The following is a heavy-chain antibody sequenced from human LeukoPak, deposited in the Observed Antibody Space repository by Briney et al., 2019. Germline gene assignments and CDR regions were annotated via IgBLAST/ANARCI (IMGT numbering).Heavy chain of an antibody. J-gene: IGHJ5*02. CDR1: GGPISSSNW. Sequence: SETLSLTCAVSGGPISSSNWWSWVRQPPGKGLEWIGEIYHSGSTNYNPSLKSRVTISVDKSKNQFSLKLSSVTAADTAVYYCAGPYCSGGSCYDWFDPWGQGTLVTVSS. CDR2: IYHSGST. D-gene: IGHD2-15*01. CDR3: AGPYCSGGSCYDWFDP. V-gene: IGHV4-4*02.